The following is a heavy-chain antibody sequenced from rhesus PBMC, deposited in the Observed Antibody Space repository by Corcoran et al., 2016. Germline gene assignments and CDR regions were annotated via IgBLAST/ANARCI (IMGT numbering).Heavy chain of an antibody. V-gene: IGHV4-160*01. CDR3: ARDDGEEYFEF. Sequence: QVQLQESGPGLVKPSETLSLPCTVSGGSISDSYYWSWIRPPPGKGLEWMGRIYGSGGSTNYNPSLKSRVTISRDTSKNQFSLKLSSVTAADTAVYYCARDDGEEYFEFWGQGALVTVSS. D-gene: IGHD3-9*01. CDR1: GGSISDSYY. J-gene: IGHJ1*01. CDR2: IYGSGGST.